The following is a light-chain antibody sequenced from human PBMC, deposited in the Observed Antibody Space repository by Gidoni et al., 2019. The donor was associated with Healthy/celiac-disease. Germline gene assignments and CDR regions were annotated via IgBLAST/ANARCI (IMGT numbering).Light chain of an antibody. V-gene: IGKV4-1*01. CDR1: QSVLYSSNNNNY. CDR2: WAS. Sequence: DIVMTQSPASLAVPLGERATINCKSSQSVLYSSNNNNYLAWYQQKPGQPPKLLIYWASTRESGVPDRFSGSGSGTDFTLTISSLQAEDVAVYYCQQYYSTPQTFXXXTKVEIK. J-gene: IGKJ1*01. CDR3: QQYYSTPQT.